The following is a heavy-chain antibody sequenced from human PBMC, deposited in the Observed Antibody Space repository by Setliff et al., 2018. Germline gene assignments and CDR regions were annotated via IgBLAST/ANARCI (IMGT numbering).Heavy chain of an antibody. CDR1: GGSFTTYY. V-gene: IGHV4-59*08. CDR3: ARGAGWWDL. J-gene: IGHJ5*02. CDR2: IYYSGST. Sequence: SETLSLTCTVSGGSFTTYYWSWIRQSPGKGLEWIGYIYYSGSTNYNPSLKSRVSISVDTSKNQFSLKLSSVTAADTAVYYCARGAGWWDLWGQGTLVTVSS.